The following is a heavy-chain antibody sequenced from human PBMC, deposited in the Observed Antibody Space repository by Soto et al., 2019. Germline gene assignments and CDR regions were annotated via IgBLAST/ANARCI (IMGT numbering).Heavy chain of an antibody. D-gene: IGHD4-4*01. CDR3: ARGKPAYSNEPGWFDP. CDR2: IIPIFGTA. CDR1: GGTFRSYA. J-gene: IGHJ5*02. Sequence: QVQLVQSGAEVKKPGSSVKVSCKASGGTFRSYAISWVRQAPGQGLEWMGGIIPIFGTANYAQKFQGRVTITADASTSTAYMELSSLRSEDTAVYYCARGKPAYSNEPGWFDPWGQGTLVTVSS. V-gene: IGHV1-69*12.